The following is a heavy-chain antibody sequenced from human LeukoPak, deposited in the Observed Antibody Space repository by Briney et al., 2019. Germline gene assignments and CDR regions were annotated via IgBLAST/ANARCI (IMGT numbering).Heavy chain of an antibody. CDR1: GYTFTGYY. CDR2: ISAYNGNT. V-gene: IGHV1-18*04. J-gene: IGHJ6*02. Sequence: ASVKVSCKASGYTFTGYYMHWVRQAPGQGLEWMGWISAYNGNTNYAQKLQGRVTMTTDTSTSTAYMELRSLRSDDTAVYYCARGSRDSYYYYYYGMDVWGQGTTVTVSS. D-gene: IGHD3/OR15-3a*01. CDR3: ARGSRDSYYYYYYGMDV.